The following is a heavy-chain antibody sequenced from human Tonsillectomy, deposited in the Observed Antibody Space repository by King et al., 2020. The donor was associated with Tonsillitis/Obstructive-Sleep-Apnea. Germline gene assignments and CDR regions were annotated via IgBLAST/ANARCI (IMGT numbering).Heavy chain of an antibody. J-gene: IGHJ6*02. CDR3: AREPPFHYAFWSVSSVPMDV. CDR2: ISSSGSTI. D-gene: IGHD3-3*01. CDR1: GFTFSSYE. V-gene: IGHV3-48*03. Sequence: VQLVESGGGLVQPGGSLRLSCAASGFTFSSYEMNWVRQAPGKGLEWVSYISSSGSTIYYADSVKGRFTISRDNAKNSLYLQMNSLRAEDTAVYYCAREPPFHYAFWSVSSVPMDVWGQGATVTVSS.